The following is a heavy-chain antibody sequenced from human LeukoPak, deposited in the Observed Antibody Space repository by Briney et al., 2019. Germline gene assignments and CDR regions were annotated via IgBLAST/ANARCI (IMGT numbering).Heavy chain of an antibody. D-gene: IGHD3-22*01. CDR3: ARLYDGSAYHAGHFDY. CDR2: ISSSSSYI. CDR1: GGSFSGYY. Sequence: ETLSLTCAVSGGSFSGYYWTWIRQAPGKGLEWVSSISSSSSYIYYADSVKGRFTISRDNAKNSLYLQMNSLRAEDTAVYYCARLYDGSAYHAGHFDYWGQGTLVIVSS. J-gene: IGHJ4*02. V-gene: IGHV3-21*01.